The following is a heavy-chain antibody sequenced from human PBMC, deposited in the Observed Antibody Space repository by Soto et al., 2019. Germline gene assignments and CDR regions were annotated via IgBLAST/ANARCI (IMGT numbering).Heavy chain of an antibody. D-gene: IGHD3-10*01. CDR3: AREVLPYGSGHYYYGMDV. Sequence: PGGSLRLSCAASGFTFSSYGMHWVRQAPGKGLEWVAVIWYDGSNKYYADSVKGRFTISRDNSKNTLYLQMNSLRAEDTAVYYCAREVLPYGSGHYYYGMDVWGQGTTVTVSS. J-gene: IGHJ6*02. CDR2: IWYDGSNK. V-gene: IGHV3-33*01. CDR1: GFTFSSYG.